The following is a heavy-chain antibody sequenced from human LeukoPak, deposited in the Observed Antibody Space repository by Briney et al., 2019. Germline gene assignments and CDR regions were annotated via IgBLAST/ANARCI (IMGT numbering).Heavy chain of an antibody. CDR2: IYSGGTT. CDR3: ARSMVATLGFDY. D-gene: IGHD5-12*01. CDR1: GFIVSSDY. J-gene: IGHJ4*02. V-gene: IGHV3-53*01. Sequence: PGGSLRLSCAASGFIVSSDYMSWVRQAPGKGVEWVSVIYSGGTTYYADSVKRRFTISRDNSKNTLYLQMNSLRAEDTAVYYCARSMVATLGFDYWGQGTLVTVSS.